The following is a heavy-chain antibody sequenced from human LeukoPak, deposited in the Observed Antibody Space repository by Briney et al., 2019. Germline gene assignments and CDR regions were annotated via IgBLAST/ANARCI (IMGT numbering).Heavy chain of an antibody. D-gene: IGHD3-10*01. V-gene: IGHV3-9*01. J-gene: IGHJ4*02. CDR2: ISWNSGSI. CDR1: GFTFDDYA. Sequence: PGRSLRLSCAASGFTFDDYAMHWVRQAPGKGLEWVSVISWNSGSICYADSVKGRFTISRDNAKNSLYLQINSLRAEDTALYYCAGGSGSYYNVELNYWGQGTLVTVSS. CDR3: AGGSGSYYNVELNY.